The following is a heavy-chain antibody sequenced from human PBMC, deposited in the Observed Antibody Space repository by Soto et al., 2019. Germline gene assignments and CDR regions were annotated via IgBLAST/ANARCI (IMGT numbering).Heavy chain of an antibody. V-gene: IGHV1-69*13. CDR1: VCTFSSYA. CDR3: ASWAGAIVVDYYYYGMDV. CDR2: ISPIFGTA. Sequence: SVKVSFKSSVCTFSSYAISWVRQAAGKGLEWMGGISPIFGTANDAQKFQGRVTMTADESTSTAYMELRSLRSEDTGVYYCASWAGAIVVDYYYYGMDVWGQGTTVTVSS. D-gene: IGHD2-2*01. J-gene: IGHJ6*02.